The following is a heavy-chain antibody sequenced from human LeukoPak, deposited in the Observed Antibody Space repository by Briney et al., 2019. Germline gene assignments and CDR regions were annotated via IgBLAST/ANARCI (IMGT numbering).Heavy chain of an antibody. Sequence: SETLALTCTVSGGSISSYYWSWIRQPPGKALEWIGYIYYSGSTNYNTSLKSRVTISVDTSKNQFSLKLSSVTAADTAVYYCARLGDRYNWFDPWGQGTLVTVSS. CDR1: GGSISSYY. V-gene: IGHV4-59*08. J-gene: IGHJ5*02. D-gene: IGHD3-22*01. CDR3: ARLGDRYNWFDP. CDR2: IYYSGST.